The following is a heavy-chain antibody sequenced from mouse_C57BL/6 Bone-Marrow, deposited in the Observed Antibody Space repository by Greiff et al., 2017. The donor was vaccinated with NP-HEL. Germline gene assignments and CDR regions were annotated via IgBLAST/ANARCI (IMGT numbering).Heavy chain of an antibody. J-gene: IGHJ3*01. CDR1: GFTFSDYY. V-gene: IGHV5-12*01. CDR3: ARQQVSWFAY. Sequence: EVKLVESGGGLVQPGGSLKLSCAASGFTFSDYYMYWVRQTPEKRLEWVAYISNGGGSTYYPDTVKGRFTISRDNAKNTLYLQMSRLKSEDTAMYYCARQQVSWFAYWGQGTLVTVSA. CDR2: ISNGGGST.